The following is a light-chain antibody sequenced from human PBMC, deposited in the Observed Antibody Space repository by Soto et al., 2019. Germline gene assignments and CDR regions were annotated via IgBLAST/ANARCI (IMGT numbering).Light chain of an antibody. CDR2: TAS. CDR1: QSISNW. CDR3: QEYNSDSGLT. V-gene: IGKV1-5*03. Sequence: DIQMTQSPSTLSASVGDRVTITCRASQSISNWLAWYQQKPGKAPKLLIYTASNLVSGVPSRFSGSGSGTEFTLTISSLQPDYFATYYCQEYNSDSGLTFGGGTKVEIK. J-gene: IGKJ4*01.